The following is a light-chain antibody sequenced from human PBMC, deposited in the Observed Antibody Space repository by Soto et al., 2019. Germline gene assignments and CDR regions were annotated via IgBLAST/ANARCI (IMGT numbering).Light chain of an antibody. CDR1: QGIGNA. CDR2: GAS. J-gene: IGKJ1*01. V-gene: IGKV1-6*01. CDR3: LQDINDPWT. Sequence: AIQMTQSPSSLSASVGDRVTISCRASQGIGNALGWYQQKPGKPPKVLIYGASNLQRGVPPRFSGSGSGTDFTLSISRLPPEASATYYCLQDINDPWTFGQGTKVEIK.